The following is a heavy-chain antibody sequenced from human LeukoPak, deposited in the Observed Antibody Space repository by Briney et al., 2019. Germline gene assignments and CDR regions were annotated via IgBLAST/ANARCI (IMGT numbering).Heavy chain of an antibody. CDR2: MFDSGRT. D-gene: IGHD2-2*01. J-gene: IGHJ3*02. CDR1: GASIRSHY. V-gene: IGHV4-59*11. Sequence: PSETLSLTCTVSGASIRSHYWSWIRQPPGEGLEWLGYMFDSGRTKYNPSLNSRVTISVDTSKNQFSLKLSSVTAADTAVYYCARGYCRGTSCNRYTFDMWGQGTMVTVSS. CDR3: ARGYCRGTSCNRYTFDM.